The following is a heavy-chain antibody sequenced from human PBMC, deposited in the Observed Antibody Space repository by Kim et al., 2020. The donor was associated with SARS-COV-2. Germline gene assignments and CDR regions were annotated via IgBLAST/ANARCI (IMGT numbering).Heavy chain of an antibody. D-gene: IGHD3-16*01. V-gene: IGHV3-48*03. Sequence: GGSLRLSCAASGFTFSTYEMNWVRQAPGKGLEWVSYISSSGSSVYYADSVKGRFTISRDNAKNSLYLQMDSLRAEDTAVYYCARDKRLGELTLDYWGQGTLVTVSS. CDR2: ISSSGSSV. CDR3: ARDKRLGELTLDY. CDR1: GFTFSTYE. J-gene: IGHJ4*02.